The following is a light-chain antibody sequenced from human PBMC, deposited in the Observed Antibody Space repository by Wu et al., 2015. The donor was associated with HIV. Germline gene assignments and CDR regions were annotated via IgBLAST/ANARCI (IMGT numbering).Light chain of an antibody. CDR3: QHYYSIPLT. V-gene: IGKV1-NL1*01. J-gene: IGKJ4*01. Sequence: DIQLTQSPSFLSASVGDRVTITCRASQSISTYLAWYQQRPGKAPKLLLYAASSLESGVPSRFSGTGSGTDYTLTISSLQPEDFATYYCQHYYSIPLTFGGGTKVEIK. CDR2: AAS. CDR1: QSISTY.